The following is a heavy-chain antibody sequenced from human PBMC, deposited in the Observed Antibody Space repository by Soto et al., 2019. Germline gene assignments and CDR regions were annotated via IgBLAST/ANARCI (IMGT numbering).Heavy chain of an antibody. J-gene: IGHJ4*02. V-gene: IGHV1-18*01. CDR1: GYTFTDYG. CDR2: ITSYNGNT. D-gene: IGHD2-15*01. CDR3: ARVGYCSGGSCYSGSNFDY. Sequence: QVQLVQSGAEVKKPGASVKVSCKASGYTFTDYGISWVRQAPGQGLEWMGWITSYNGNTNYAQKLQGRVTMTTDTSTSTAYKELKSLRSDDTAVYYCARVGYCSGGSCYSGSNFDYWGQGTLVTVSS.